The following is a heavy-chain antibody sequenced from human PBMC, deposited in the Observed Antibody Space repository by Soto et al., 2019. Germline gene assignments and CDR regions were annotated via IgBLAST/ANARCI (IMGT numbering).Heavy chain of an antibody. CDR2: IYYSGST. D-gene: IGHD2-21*02. J-gene: IGHJ6*02. CDR3: ASDRMVVVTAERIYYYYGMDV. V-gene: IGHV4-39*07. Sequence: SETLSLTSNVSGGSIRIRSYHRGWRRQPPGKGLEWIGSIYYSGSTYYNPSLKRRVTISVDTSKNQISLKLSHVTAAYTAVYYCASDRMVVVTAERIYYYYGMDVWGQGT. CDR1: GGSIRIRSYH.